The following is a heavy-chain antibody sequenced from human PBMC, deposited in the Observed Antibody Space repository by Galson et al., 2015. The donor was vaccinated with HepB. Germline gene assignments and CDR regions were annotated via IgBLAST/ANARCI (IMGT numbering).Heavy chain of an antibody. J-gene: IGHJ6*02. CDR1: GFTVSSNY. D-gene: IGHD3-10*01. V-gene: IGHV3-53*04. CDR2: IYSGGGT. CDR3: ARDPTRLYGSGNYGMDV. Sequence: SLRLSCAASGFTVSSNYMSWVRQAPGKGLEWVSVIYSGGGTYYADSVKGRFTISRHNSKNTLYLQMNSLRAEDTAVYYCARDPTRLYGSGNYGMDVWGQGTTVTVSS.